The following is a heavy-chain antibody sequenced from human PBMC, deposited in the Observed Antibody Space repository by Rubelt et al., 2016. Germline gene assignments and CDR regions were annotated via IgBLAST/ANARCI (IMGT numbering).Heavy chain of an antibody. V-gene: IGHV3-30*03. CDR3: ARGAVAGRYGMDV. Sequence: QVQLVESGGGVVQPGRSLRLSCAASGFTFSSYGMHWVRQAPGKGLEWVSVVSYDESDKNYADSVQGRFTISRDNSKNTVYLQMKSLRAEDTAVDYCARGAVAGRYGMDVWGQGTTVTVSS. CDR2: VSYDESDK. CDR1: GFTFSSYG. D-gene: IGHD3-10*01. J-gene: IGHJ6*02.